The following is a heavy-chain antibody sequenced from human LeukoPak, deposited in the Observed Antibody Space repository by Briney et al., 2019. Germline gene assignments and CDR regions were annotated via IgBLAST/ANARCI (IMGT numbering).Heavy chain of an antibody. D-gene: IGHD3-22*01. CDR2: ISGSGGST. Sequence: GGSLRLSCAASGFTFSSYAMSWVRQAPGKGLEWVSAISGSGGSTYYADSVKGRFTISRDNSKSTLYLQMNSLRAEDTAVYYCAKDHYDSSGYYWDYWGQGTLVTVSS. CDR1: GFTFSSYA. CDR3: AKDHYDSSGYYWDY. J-gene: IGHJ4*02. V-gene: IGHV3-23*01.